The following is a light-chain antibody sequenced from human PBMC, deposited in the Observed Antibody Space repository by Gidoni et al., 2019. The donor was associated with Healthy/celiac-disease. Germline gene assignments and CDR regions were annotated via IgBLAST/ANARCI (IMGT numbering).Light chain of an antibody. J-gene: IGKJ1*01. CDR1: QSISSY. CDR3: QQSYSTPRT. CDR2: AAS. Sequence: QMTQSPSSLSASVGDRVTITCRASQSISSYLNWYQQKPGKAHKLLIYAASSLQSGVPSRFSGSGSGTDFTLTISSLQPEDFATYYCQQSYSTPRTFGQGTKVEIK. V-gene: IGKV1-39*01.